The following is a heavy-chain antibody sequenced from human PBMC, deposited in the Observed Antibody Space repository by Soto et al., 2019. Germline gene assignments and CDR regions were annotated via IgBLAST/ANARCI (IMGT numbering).Heavy chain of an antibody. D-gene: IGHD3-3*01. CDR1: GYTFTSYD. Sequence: QVQLVQSGAEVKKPGASVKVSCKASGYTFTSYDINWVRQATGQGLERMGWLNNNSGNTGYAQKFQGRVTMTRNTSISTPYMELSRLRSEDTAVYYCARQTLYYDFWSGYYKSLGGNWFDPWGQGTLVTVSS. CDR3: ARQTLYYDFWSGYYKSLGGNWFDP. J-gene: IGHJ5*02. CDR2: LNNNSGNT. V-gene: IGHV1-8*01.